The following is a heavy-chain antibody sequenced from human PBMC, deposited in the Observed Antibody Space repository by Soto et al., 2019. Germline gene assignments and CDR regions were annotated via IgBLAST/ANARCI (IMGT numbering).Heavy chain of an antibody. V-gene: IGHV5-10-1*01. D-gene: IGHD2-2*02. Sequence: GEPLKITGKGSGYSSTSYWNSWVRQMPGKGLERAGRIDPSDSYTNYSPSFQGHVTISADKSISTPYLQRSSLKASDTAMYYCARHKPIVVVPAAIRYYYYYGMDVWGQGTTVTVS. J-gene: IGHJ6*02. CDR2: IDPSDSYT. CDR3: ARHKPIVVVPAAIRYYYYYGMDV. CDR1: GYSSTSYW.